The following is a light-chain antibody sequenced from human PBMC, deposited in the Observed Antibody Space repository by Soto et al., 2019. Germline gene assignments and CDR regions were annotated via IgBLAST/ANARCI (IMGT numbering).Light chain of an antibody. CDR2: GAS. Sequence: EIVMTQSPATLSVSPGERATLSCRASQSVSSNLAWYQQKPGQAPRLLIYGASTSATGIPARFSGSGSGTEFTLTISSLRSEDFAVYYCHQYNNSPLTFGGGTKVEIK. J-gene: IGKJ4*01. CDR1: QSVSSN. V-gene: IGKV3-15*01. CDR3: HQYNNSPLT.